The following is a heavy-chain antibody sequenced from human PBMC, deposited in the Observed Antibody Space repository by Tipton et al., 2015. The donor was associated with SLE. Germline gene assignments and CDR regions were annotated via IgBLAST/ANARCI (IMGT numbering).Heavy chain of an antibody. CDR2: IYYSGST. CDR1: GGSISSSSYY. V-gene: IGHV4-39*01. D-gene: IGHD6-13*01. J-gene: IGHJ4*02. CDR3: AGAPRSSRWYVY. Sequence: TLSLTCTVSGGSISSSSYYWGWIGSIYYSGSTYYNPSLKSRVTISVDTSKNQFSLKLSSVTAADTAVYYCAGAPRSSRWYVYWGQGTLVTVSS.